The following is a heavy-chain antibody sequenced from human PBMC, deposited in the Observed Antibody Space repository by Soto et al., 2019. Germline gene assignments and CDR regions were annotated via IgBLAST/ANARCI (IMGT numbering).Heavy chain of an antibody. CDR2: IYYSGST. V-gene: IGHV4-59*01. Sequence: SETLSLTCTVSGGSISSYYWSWIRQPPGKGLEWIGYIYYSGSTKYNPSLKSRVSISVDTSKNQFSLKLSSVTAADTAVYYCAKDTYYHDSSGYYIFDCWGQGTLVTVSS. CDR1: GGSISSYY. CDR3: AKDTYYHDSSGYYIFDC. J-gene: IGHJ4*02. D-gene: IGHD3-22*01.